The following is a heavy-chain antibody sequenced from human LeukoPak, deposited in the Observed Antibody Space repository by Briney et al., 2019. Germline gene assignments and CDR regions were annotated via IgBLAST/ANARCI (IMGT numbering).Heavy chain of an antibody. CDR1: GFTSSNYW. CDR3: ARWADVSGIYYSAS. D-gene: IGHD3-10*01. J-gene: IGHJ5*02. V-gene: IGHV3-7*01. CDR2: IRQDANVK. Sequence: GGSLSLSRAASGFTSSNYWMTGVRQAPGKGLQWVASIRQDANVKYYVQPVRGRFTISRDNAENSLYLQMNNLRDEDRAVYYCARWADVSGIYYSASWGQGSLVIVSS.